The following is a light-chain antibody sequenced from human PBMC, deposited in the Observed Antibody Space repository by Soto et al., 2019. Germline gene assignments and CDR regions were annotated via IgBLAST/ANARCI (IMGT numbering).Light chain of an antibody. CDR3: QQLNSYPLT. V-gene: IGKV1-9*01. Sequence: DIQLTQSPSFLSASVGDRVTITCRASQDISDYLAWYQQRPGKAPKLLIYAASTLQSGVPSRFSGSGSGTEFTLTISSLQPEDFATYSCQQLNSYPLTFGGGTKVDXK. J-gene: IGKJ4*01. CDR2: AAS. CDR1: QDISDY.